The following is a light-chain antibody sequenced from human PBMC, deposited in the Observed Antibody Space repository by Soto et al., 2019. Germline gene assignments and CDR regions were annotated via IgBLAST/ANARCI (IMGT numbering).Light chain of an antibody. Sequence: DIQMTQSPSSLSASVGDRVTITCRASQSISSYLNWYQQKPGKAPKLLIYAASSLQSGVPSRFSRSGSGTDFTLTISSLQPEDFATYYCQQSYSTPPTFGQWTKVDIK. CDR3: QQSYSTPPT. V-gene: IGKV1-39*01. CDR2: AAS. J-gene: IGKJ1*01. CDR1: QSISSY.